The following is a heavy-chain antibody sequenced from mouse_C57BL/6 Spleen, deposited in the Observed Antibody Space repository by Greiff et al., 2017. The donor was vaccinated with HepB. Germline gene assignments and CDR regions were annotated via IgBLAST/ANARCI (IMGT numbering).Heavy chain of an antibody. V-gene: IGHV1-53*01. Sequence: QVHVKQPGAELVKPGASVKLSCKASGYTFTSYWLHWVKQRPGQGLEWIGNINPSNGGTNYNEKFKSKATLTVDKSSSTAYMQVSSLTSEDYAVYYCARDLDYFDYWGQGSTLTVSS. CDR3: ARDLDYFDY. CDR1: GYTFTSYW. J-gene: IGHJ2*01. CDR2: INPSNGGT.